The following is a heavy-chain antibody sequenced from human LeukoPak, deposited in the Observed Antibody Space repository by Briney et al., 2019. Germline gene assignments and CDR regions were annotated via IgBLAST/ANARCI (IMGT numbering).Heavy chain of an antibody. CDR3: ARGRYDYVWGSYGAEPFDY. V-gene: IGHV4-59*01. CDR2: IYYSGST. J-gene: IGHJ4*02. Sequence: SETLSLTCTVSGGSISSYYWSWIRQPPGKGPEWIGYIYYSGSTNYNPSLKSRVTISVDTSKNQFSLKLSSVTAADTAVYYCARGRYDYVWGSYGAEPFDYWGQGTLVTVSS. CDR1: GGSISSYY. D-gene: IGHD3-16*01.